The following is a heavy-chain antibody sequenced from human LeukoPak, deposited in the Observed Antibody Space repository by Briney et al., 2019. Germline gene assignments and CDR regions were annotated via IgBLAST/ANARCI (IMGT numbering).Heavy chain of an antibody. D-gene: IGHD3-10*01. CDR2: ISGSGSVS. V-gene: IGHV3-48*02. CDR1: GFTFSSYS. J-gene: IGHJ3*02. CDR3: ARDGGFGFLAAFDI. Sequence: GGSLRLSCAASGFTFSSYSMNWVRQAPGKGLEWISYISGSGSVSYYEDSVKGRFTISRDSAKNSLYLQMNSLRDEDTALYYCARDGGFGFLAAFDIWGQGTMVTVSS.